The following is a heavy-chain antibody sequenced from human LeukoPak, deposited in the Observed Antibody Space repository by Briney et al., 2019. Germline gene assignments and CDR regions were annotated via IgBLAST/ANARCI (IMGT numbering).Heavy chain of an antibody. J-gene: IGHJ5*02. Sequence: SETLSLTCAVYGGSFSDYYWSWIRQPPGKGLEWIGEINHSGGTNYNPSLKSRVTISVDTSKNQFSLKLSSVTAADTAVYYCARGHFNWALAMVRGVISWFDPWGQGTLVTVSS. CDR2: INHSGGT. CDR3: ARGHFNWALAMVRGVISWFDP. CDR1: GGSFSDYY. D-gene: IGHD3-10*01. V-gene: IGHV4-34*01.